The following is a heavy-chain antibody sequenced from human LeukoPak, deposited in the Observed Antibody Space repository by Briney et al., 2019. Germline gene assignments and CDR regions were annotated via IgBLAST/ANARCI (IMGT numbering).Heavy chain of an antibody. CDR1: GDSITNINYY. CDR2: VYYTATT. V-gene: IGHV4-39*07. J-gene: IGHJ4*02. D-gene: IGHD3-10*01. CDR3: ARGPYGSGSYDY. Sequence: SETLSLTCSVSGDSITNINYYWGWIRQPPGKGLEWIATVYYTATTYSNPSLKSRVTISVDSSKNEVSLKVTSVTAADTAVYYCARGPYGSGSYDYWGQGALVTVSS.